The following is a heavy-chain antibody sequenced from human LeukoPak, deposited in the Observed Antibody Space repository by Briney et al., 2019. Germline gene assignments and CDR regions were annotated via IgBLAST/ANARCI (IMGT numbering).Heavy chain of an antibody. V-gene: IGHV3-7*01. CDR2: MKYDGSEK. CDR1: GFTFSSYG. D-gene: IGHD6-13*01. J-gene: IGHJ4*02. Sequence: PGGSLRLSCAASGFTFSSYGMHWVRQAPGKGLEWVANMKYDGSEKYHVDSVKGRFTISRDNAKNSLYLQMNSLRAEDTAVYYCARDIEAAGLFLDYWGQGTLVTVSS. CDR3: ARDIEAAGLFLDY.